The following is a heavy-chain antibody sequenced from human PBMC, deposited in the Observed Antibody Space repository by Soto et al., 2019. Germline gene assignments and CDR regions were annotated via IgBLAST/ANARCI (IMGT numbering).Heavy chain of an antibody. V-gene: IGHV1-8*01. CDR2: MNPNRQTA. CDR1: GYSFTSYD. D-gene: IGHD4-4*01. CDR3: AIRSPYGNHYYFDY. Sequence: QVQLVQSGAEVKKPGASVKVSCKASGYSFTSYDINWVRQATGQGLEWMGWMNPNRQTAGYAQNFQGRVTMTGDTSIGTAYRELSSLRSEDTAVYYCAIRSPYGNHYYFDYWGQGTLVTVSS. J-gene: IGHJ4*02.